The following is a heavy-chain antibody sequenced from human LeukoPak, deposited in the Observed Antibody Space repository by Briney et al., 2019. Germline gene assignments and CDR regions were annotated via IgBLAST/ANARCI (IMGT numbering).Heavy chain of an antibody. J-gene: IGHJ5*02. Sequence: ASVKVSCKASGYTFTSYGISWVRQAPGQGLEWMGWISAYNGNTNYAQKLQGRVTMTTDTSTSTAYMELRSLRSDDTAVYYCARDGLPRFLEWPFGAFDPWGQGTLVTVSA. V-gene: IGHV1-18*01. D-gene: IGHD3-3*01. CDR2: ISAYNGNT. CDR1: GYTFTSYG. CDR3: ARDGLPRFLEWPFGAFDP.